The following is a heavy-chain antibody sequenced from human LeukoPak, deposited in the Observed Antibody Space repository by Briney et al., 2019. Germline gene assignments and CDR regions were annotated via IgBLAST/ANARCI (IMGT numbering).Heavy chain of an antibody. J-gene: IGHJ4*02. V-gene: IGHV3-23*01. D-gene: IGHD3-3*01. CDR2: ISGSGGST. Sequence: GGSLRLSCAASGFTFSSYAMSWVRQAPGKVLVWVSAISGSGGSTYYADSVKGPFTISRDNSKNTLYLQMNSLRAEDTAVYYCAKQYNYDFWSGYLDYWDQGTLVTVSS. CDR3: AKQYNYDFWSGYLDY. CDR1: GFTFSSYA.